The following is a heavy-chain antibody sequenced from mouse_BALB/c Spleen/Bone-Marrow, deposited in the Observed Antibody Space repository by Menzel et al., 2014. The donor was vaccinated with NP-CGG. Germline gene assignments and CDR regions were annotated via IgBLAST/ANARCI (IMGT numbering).Heavy chain of an antibody. CDR1: GYSITSGYR. Sequence: VQLQQSGPDLVKPSQSLSLTCTVTGYSITSGYRWHWIRQFPGHKLEWMGYIHYSGSTYYNPSPKSRISITRDTSKNQFFLQLNSVTTEDTATYYGARRGSSSYWYFDVWGAGTTVTVSS. CDR2: IHYSGST. D-gene: IGHD1-1*01. J-gene: IGHJ1*01. CDR3: ARRGSSSYWYFDV. V-gene: IGHV3-1*02.